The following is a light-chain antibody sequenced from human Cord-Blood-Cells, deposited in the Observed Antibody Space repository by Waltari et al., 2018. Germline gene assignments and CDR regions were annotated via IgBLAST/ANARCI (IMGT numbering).Light chain of an antibody. CDR1: QSVSGSD. Sequence: EIVSTPSPGTLSSSPGERATLSCRASQSVSGSDLAWYQQKPGQAPRLLIYGASSRATGIPDRFSGSGFGTDLTLTISRLVPEDIAVYYCQQYGSSPPVTFGQGTRLEIK. CDR3: QQYGSSPPVT. V-gene: IGKV3-20*01. J-gene: IGKJ5*01. CDR2: GAS.